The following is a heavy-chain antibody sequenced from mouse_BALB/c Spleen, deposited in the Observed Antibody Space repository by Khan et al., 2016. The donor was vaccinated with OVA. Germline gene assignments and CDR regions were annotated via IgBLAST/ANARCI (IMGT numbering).Heavy chain of an antibody. D-gene: IGHD1-1*01. CDR3: GRDYDGSSYMTY. Sequence: EVELVESGGGLVQPGGSRKLSCAASGFTFSSFGMHWFRQAPEQGLEWVGYISSGSSTIYYAATVQGRFTISRDNPKNTLFLQLTSLRSADTAIYYCGRDYDGSSYMTYWGQGTLVTVSA. CDR2: ISSGSSTI. V-gene: IGHV5-17*02. CDR1: GFTFSSFG. J-gene: IGHJ3*01.